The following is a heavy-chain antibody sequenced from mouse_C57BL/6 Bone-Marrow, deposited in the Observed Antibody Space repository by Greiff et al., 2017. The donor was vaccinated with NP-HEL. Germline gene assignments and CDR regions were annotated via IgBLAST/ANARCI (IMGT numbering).Heavy chain of an antibody. J-gene: IGHJ2*01. D-gene: IGHD2-4*01. Sequence: EVQLQQSGTVLARPGASVKMSCKTSGYTFTSYWMHWVKQRPGQGLEWIGAIYPGNSDTSYNQKFKGKAKLTAVTSASTAYMELSSLTNEDSAVYYCTRYFIYYEYDWYYFDYWGQGTTLTVSS. CDR2: IYPGNSDT. V-gene: IGHV1-5*01. CDR3: TRYFIYYEYDWYYFDY. CDR1: GYTFTSYW.